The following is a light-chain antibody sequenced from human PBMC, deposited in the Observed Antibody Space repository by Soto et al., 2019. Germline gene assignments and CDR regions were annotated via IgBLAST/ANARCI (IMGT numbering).Light chain of an antibody. CDR3: EPWDSNFYV. CDR2: LEGSGSY. Sequence: QSVLTQSSSASASLGSSVKLTCTLSSGHSSYIIAWHQQQPGKAPRYLMKLEGSGSYNKGSGVPDRFSGSSSGADRYLTISDLQSEDEADYYCEPWDSNFYVFGTGTKLTVL. J-gene: IGLJ1*01. CDR1: SGHSSYI. V-gene: IGLV4-60*03.